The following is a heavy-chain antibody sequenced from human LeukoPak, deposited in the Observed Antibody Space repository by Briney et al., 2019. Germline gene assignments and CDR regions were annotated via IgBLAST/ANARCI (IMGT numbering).Heavy chain of an antibody. J-gene: IGHJ4*02. CDR1: GFTFSSYG. V-gene: IGHV3-30*02. Sequence: GGSLRLSCAASGFTFSSYGMHWVRQAPGKGLEWVAFIRYDGSNKYYAASVKGRFTISRDNSKNTLYLQMNSLRAEDTAVYYCAKIGGTYYYGSGSSQFDYWGQGTLVTVSS. CDR3: AKIGGTYYYGSGSSQFDY. D-gene: IGHD3-10*01. CDR2: IRYDGSNK.